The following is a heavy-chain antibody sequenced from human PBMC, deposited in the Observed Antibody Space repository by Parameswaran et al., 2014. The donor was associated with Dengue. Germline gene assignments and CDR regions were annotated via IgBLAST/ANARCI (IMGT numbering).Heavy chain of an antibody. D-gene: IGHD2-15*01. CDR1: GFTFSSYD. Sequence: ESLKISCAASGFTFSSYDMHWVRQATGKGLEWVSAIGTAGDTYYPGSVKGRFTISRENAKNSLYLQMNSLRAGDTAVYYCARAGYCSGGSCYGYSYYYYYMDVWGKGTTVTVSS. CDR2: IGTAGDT. V-gene: IGHV3-13*01. CDR3: ARAGYCSGGSCYGYSYYYYYMDV. J-gene: IGHJ6*03.